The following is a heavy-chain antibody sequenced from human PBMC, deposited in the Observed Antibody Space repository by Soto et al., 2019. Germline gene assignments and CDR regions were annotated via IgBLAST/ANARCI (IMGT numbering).Heavy chain of an antibody. V-gene: IGHV4-59*08. CDR3: ARFNRAITMVRGLGYGMDV. Sequence: PSETLSLTCTVSGGSISSYYWSWIRQPPGNGLEWIGYIYYSGSTNYNPSLKSRVTISVDTSKNQFSLKLSSVTAADTAVYYCARFNRAITMVRGLGYGMDVWGQGTTVTVSS. J-gene: IGHJ6*02. D-gene: IGHD3-10*01. CDR2: IYYSGST. CDR1: GGSISSYY.